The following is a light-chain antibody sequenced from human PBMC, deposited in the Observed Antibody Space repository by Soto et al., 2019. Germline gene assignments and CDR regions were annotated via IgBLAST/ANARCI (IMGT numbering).Light chain of an antibody. CDR1: QSVSSN. V-gene: IGKV3-15*01. CDR2: DAS. CDR3: QQYQNWPRT. J-gene: IGKJ1*01. Sequence: IVSTKSPGTLSVSHGERATLSCRASQSVSSNLAWYQQKLGQAPRLLIYDASTRATGIPARFSGSGSGTEFTLTISSLQSEDFVVYYCQQYQNWPRTFGQGTKVDI.